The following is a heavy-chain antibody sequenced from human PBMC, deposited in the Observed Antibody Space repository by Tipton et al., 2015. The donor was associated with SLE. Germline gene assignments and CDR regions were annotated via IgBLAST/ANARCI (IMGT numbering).Heavy chain of an antibody. CDR3: AGEIGYSSSWYVY. Sequence: SLRLSCAASGFMVGASFMAWVRQAPGKGLEWVSRIYVGGRTFYADSVRGRFTISRDNSRNTLDLQMDSLRPEDAAVYYCAGEIGYSSSWYVYWGQGTLVTVSS. V-gene: IGHV3-66*01. J-gene: IGHJ4*02. CDR1: GFMVGASF. CDR2: IYVGGRT. D-gene: IGHD6-13*01.